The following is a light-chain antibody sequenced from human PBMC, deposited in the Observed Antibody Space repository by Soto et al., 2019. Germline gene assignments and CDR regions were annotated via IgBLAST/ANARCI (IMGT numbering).Light chain of an antibody. CDR2: GAS. J-gene: IGKJ3*01. CDR3: QQYGSSCT. Sequence: ESVLTQSAGTSSLTPGERATLSCRASQSVSSSYLAWYQQKPGQAPRLLIYGASSRATGIPDRFSGSGSGTDFTLTISRLEPEDFAVYYCQQYGSSCTFGPGTKVDIK. V-gene: IGKV3-20*01. CDR1: QSVSSSY.